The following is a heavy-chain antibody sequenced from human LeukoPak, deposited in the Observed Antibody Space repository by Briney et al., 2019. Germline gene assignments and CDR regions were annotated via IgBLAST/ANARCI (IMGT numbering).Heavy chain of an antibody. Sequence: ASVKVSCKASGYTFTSCDINWVRQATGQGLEWMGWMNPNSGNTGYAQKFQGRVTITRNTSISTAYMELSSLRSEDTAVYYCARGPAVSVLRFLEWSPVEGRWFDPWGQGTLVTVSS. CDR2: MNPNSGNT. D-gene: IGHD3-3*01. CDR1: GYTFTSCD. V-gene: IGHV1-8*03. CDR3: ARGPAVSVLRFLEWSPVEGRWFDP. J-gene: IGHJ5*02.